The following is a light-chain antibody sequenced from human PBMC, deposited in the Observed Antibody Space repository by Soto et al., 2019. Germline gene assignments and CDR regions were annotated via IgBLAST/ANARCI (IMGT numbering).Light chain of an antibody. Sequence: DIPMTQSPSTLSASIGDRVTITCRASQSISSWLAWYQQKPGKAPKLLIYKASTLQSGVPSRFRGRGSGTEFTLTISSLQPDDFATYYCQHCYSYSEAFGQGTKVEFK. V-gene: IGKV1-5*03. CDR3: QHCYSYSEA. CDR2: KAS. CDR1: QSISSW. J-gene: IGKJ1*01.